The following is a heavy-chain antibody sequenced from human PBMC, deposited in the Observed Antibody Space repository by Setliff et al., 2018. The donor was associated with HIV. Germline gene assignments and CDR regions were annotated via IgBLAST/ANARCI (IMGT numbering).Heavy chain of an antibody. D-gene: IGHD3-3*01. CDR1: GFTFANYW. Sequence: LRLSCGASGFTFANYWMNWVRRAPGKGLEWVANIKQDGSEKYYLDSVKGRFTISRDNAKNSLYLQMNSLRAEDTAVYYCARDGITIFGVVIDYWGQGTLVTVSS. CDR2: IKQDGSEK. CDR3: ARDGITIFGVVIDY. V-gene: IGHV3-7*01. J-gene: IGHJ4*02.